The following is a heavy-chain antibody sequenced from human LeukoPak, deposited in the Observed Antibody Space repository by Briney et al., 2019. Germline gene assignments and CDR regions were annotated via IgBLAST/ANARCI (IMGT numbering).Heavy chain of an antibody. CDR2: ISGSGGST. CDR1: GFTFSSYA. CDR3: AKDLAVAGYYYYGMDV. J-gene: IGHJ6*02. D-gene: IGHD6-19*01. Sequence: GGSLRLSCAASGFTFSSYAMSWVRQAPGKGLEWVSAISGSGGSTYYADPVKGRFTISRDNSKNTLYLQMNSLRAEDTAVYYCAKDLAVAGYYYYGMDVWGQGTTVTVSS. V-gene: IGHV3-23*01.